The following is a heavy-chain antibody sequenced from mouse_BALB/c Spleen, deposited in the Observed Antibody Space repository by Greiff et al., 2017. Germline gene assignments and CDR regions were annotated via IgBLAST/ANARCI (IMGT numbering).Heavy chain of an antibody. CDR3: ARNYGNDGGYFDY. CDR2: ISTYYGDA. J-gene: IGHJ2*01. CDR1: GYTFTDYA. V-gene: IGHV1S137*01. D-gene: IGHD2-2*01. Sequence: VKLMESGAELVRPGVSVKISCKGSGYTFTDYAMHWVKQSHAKSLEWIGVISTYYGDASYNQKFKGKATMTVDKSSSTAYMELARLTSEDSAIYYCARNYGNDGGYFDYWGQGTTLTVSS.